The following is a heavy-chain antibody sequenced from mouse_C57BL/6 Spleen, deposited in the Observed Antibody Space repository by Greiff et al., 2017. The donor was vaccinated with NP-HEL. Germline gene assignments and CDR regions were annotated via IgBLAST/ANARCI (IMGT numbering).Heavy chain of an antibody. CDR3: ASYAGYYFDY. Sequence: EVMLVESGGGLVQPGGSLSLSCAASGFTFTDYYMSWVRQPPGKALEWLGFIRNRATGYTTAYSASVKGRFTISRDNSQSSLYLQMNALRAEDSATYYCASYAGYYFDYWGQGTTLTVSS. CDR2: IRNRATGYTT. CDR1: GFTFTDYY. J-gene: IGHJ2*01. D-gene: IGHD4-1*01. V-gene: IGHV7-3*01.